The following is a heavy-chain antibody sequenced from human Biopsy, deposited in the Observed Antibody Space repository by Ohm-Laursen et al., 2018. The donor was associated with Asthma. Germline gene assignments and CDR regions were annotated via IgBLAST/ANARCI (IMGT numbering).Heavy chain of an antibody. J-gene: IGHJ6*02. CDR2: ISYDGSDR. CDR1: GFTFSDYA. Sequence: SLRLSCAAPGFTFSDYAIYWVRQAPGKGLEWVAFISYDGSDRFYADSVRGRFTTSRDNSQNTLDLHMNRLTFEDTAVYYCARASVVKHYYYYGMDVWGPGTTVTVFS. CDR3: ARASVVKHYYYYGMDV. V-gene: IGHV3-30-3*01.